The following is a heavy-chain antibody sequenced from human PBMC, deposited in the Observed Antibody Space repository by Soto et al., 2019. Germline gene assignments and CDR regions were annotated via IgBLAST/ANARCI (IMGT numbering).Heavy chain of an antibody. V-gene: IGHV4-34*01. CDR1: GGSFSGYY. D-gene: IGHD6-13*01. J-gene: IGHJ6*02. Sequence: PSETLSLTCAVYGGSFSGYYWSWIRQPPGKGLEWIGEINHSGSTNYNTSPKRRVTISVDTSKNQFALKLSSVTAADAAVYYCASGYSSSWYPSNGMDVWGQGTTVTVSS. CDR2: INHSGST. CDR3: ASGYSSSWYPSNGMDV.